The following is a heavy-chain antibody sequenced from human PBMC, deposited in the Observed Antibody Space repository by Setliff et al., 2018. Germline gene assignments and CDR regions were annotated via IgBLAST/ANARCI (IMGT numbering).Heavy chain of an antibody. CDR1: GGSISSSSYY. CDR2: IYYSGST. Sequence: ETLSLTCTVSGGSISSSSYYWGWIRQPPGKGLEWIGSIYYSGSTYYNPSLKSRVTISVDTSKNQFSLKLSSVTAADTAVYYCARQVSHYDFWSGYYGYYYYYMDVWGKGTTVTVSS. V-gene: IGHV4-39*07. D-gene: IGHD3-3*01. J-gene: IGHJ6*03. CDR3: ARQVSHYDFWSGYYGYYYYYMDV.